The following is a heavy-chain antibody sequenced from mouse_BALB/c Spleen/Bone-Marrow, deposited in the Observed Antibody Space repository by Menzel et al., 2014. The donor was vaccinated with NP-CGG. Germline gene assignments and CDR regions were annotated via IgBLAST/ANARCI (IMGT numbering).Heavy chain of an antibody. CDR3: ARSRDYGSSYYAMDY. D-gene: IGHD1-1*01. J-gene: IGHJ4*01. CDR2: IDPANGNT. Sequence: EVNVVESGAELVKPGASVKLSCTASGFNIXDTYMHWVKQRPEQGLEWIGRIDPANGNTKYDPKFQGKATITADTSSNTAYLQLSSLTSEDTAVYYCARSRDYGSSYYAMDYWGQGTSVTVSS. CDR1: GFNIXDTY. V-gene: IGHV14-3*02.